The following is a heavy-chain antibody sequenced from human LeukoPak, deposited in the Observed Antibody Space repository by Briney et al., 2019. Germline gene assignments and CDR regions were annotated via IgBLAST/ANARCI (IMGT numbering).Heavy chain of an antibody. CDR3: ARGQDSGSYFDY. CDR1: GGSISSYY. V-gene: IGHV4-4*09. Sequence: PSETLSLTCTVSGGSISSYYWSWFRQPPGKGLEWIGYIYTSGSTNYNPSLKSRVTISVDTSKNQFSLKLSSVTAADTAVYYCARGQDSGSYFDYWGQGTLVTVSS. CDR2: IYTSGST. J-gene: IGHJ4*02. D-gene: IGHD1-26*01.